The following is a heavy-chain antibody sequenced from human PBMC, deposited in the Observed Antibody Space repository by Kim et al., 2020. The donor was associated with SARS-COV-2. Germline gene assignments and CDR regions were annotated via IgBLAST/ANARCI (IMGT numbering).Heavy chain of an antibody. J-gene: IGHJ4*02. V-gene: IGHV1-3*01. Sequence: QGRVTITRDTSASTAYMELSSLRSEDTAVYYCARARVDSGSYYYYPFDYWGQGTLVTVSS. CDR3: ARARVDSGSYYYYPFDY. D-gene: IGHD3-10*01.